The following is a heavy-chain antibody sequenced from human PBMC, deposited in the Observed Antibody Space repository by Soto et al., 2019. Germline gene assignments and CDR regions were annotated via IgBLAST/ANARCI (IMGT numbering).Heavy chain of an antibody. Sequence: GGSLRLSCATSGFTFSRCDMNWVRQAPGKGLEWVSFISSSASYMYYADSVKGRFTISRDNAKKVLFLQMSGLRVDDTAVYYCARDPKRRDGYNFDSWGRGALVTVSS. D-gene: IGHD5-12*01. CDR2: ISSSASYM. V-gene: IGHV3-21*04. J-gene: IGHJ4*02. CDR3: ARDPKRRDGYNFDS. CDR1: GFTFSRCD.